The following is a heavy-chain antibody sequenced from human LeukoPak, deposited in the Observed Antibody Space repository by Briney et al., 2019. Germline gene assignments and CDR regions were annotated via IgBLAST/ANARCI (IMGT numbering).Heavy chain of an antibody. V-gene: IGHV3-21*01. CDR2: ISSSSSHI. Sequence: PGGSLRLSCAASEFTFSNYNMNWVRHAPGKGLEWVSSISSSSSHIYYADSVKGRFTISRDNAKNSLYLQMNSLRAGDTAVYYCASSSSSWYGKDYWGQGTLVTVSS. CDR3: ASSSSSWYGKDY. D-gene: IGHD6-13*01. CDR1: EFTFSNYN. J-gene: IGHJ4*02.